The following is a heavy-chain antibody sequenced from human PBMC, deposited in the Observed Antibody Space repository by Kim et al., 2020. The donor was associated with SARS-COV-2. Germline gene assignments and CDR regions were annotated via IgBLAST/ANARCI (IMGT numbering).Heavy chain of an antibody. D-gene: IGHD2-21*01. CDR3: ARGSHSFRALGI. CDR2: ISSSSSYI. CDR1: GFTFSSYS. V-gene: IGHV3-21*01. Sequence: GGSLRLSCAASGFTFSSYSMNWVRQAPGKGLEWVSSISSSSSYIYYADSVKGRFTISRDNAKNSLYLQMNSLRAEDTAVYYCARGSHSFRALGIWGQGTMVTVSS. J-gene: IGHJ3*02.